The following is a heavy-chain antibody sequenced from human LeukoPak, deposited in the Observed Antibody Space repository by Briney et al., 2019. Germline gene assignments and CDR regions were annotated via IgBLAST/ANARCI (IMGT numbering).Heavy chain of an antibody. V-gene: IGHV4-39*07. CDR2: TYYTGNT. CDR3: ARGSNEYYDSTGRGLTGFDP. D-gene: IGHD3-22*01. CDR1: GASISGSGYY. J-gene: IGHJ5*02. Sequence: SETLSLTCAVSGASISGSGYYLGWIRQPPGKGLEWIGNTYYTGNTYYNASLQSRVTISIDTSKNQFSLKLSSVTAADTAVYYCARGSNEYYDSTGRGLTGFDPWGQGTLVTVSS.